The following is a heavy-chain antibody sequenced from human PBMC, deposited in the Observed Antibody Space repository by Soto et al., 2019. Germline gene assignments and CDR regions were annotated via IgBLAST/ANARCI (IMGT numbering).Heavy chain of an antibody. J-gene: IGHJ6*02. CDR2: IYPGDSDT. CDR1: GYSFTSYW. Sequence: GESLKISCKGSGYSFTSYWIGWVRQMPGKGLEWMGIIYPGDSDTRYSPSFQGQVTISADKSISTAYLQWSSLKASDIAMYYCARLVGGLRYYYYYGMDVWGQGTTVTVSS. D-gene: IGHD3-16*01. V-gene: IGHV5-51*01. CDR3: ARLVGGLRYYYYYGMDV.